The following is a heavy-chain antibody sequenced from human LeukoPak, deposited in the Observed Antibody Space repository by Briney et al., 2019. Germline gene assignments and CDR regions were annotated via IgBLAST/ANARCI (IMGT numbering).Heavy chain of an antibody. D-gene: IGHD3-22*01. CDR2: IISGDGTT. CDR3: ARDRPNYYGSDVHYYRPDGDY. CDR1: GFTFTIYA. J-gene: IGHJ4*02. V-gene: IGHV3-23*01. Sequence: QTGGSLIRSCADSGFTFTIYAMSSVRRAPRRGLEWASSIISGDGTTYSACSVRGRFAISRDNSTNTFHLQMNSMRVEETAVYFCARDRPNYYGSDVHYYRPDGDYWGQGSLVTVSS.